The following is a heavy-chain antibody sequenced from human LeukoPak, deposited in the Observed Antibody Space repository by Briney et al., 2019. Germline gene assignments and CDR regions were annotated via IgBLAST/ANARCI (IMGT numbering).Heavy chain of an antibody. CDR3: AKDPRYVVPAATDWFDP. CDR1: GFTFSSYG. J-gene: IGHJ5*02. V-gene: IGHV3-30*18. CDR2: ISYDGSNK. D-gene: IGHD2-2*01. Sequence: GGSLRLSCAASGFTFSSYGMHWVRQAPGKGLEWVAVISYDGSNKYYADSVKGRFTISRDNPKNTLYLQMNSLRAEDTAVYYCAKDPRYVVPAATDWFDPWGQGTLVTVSS.